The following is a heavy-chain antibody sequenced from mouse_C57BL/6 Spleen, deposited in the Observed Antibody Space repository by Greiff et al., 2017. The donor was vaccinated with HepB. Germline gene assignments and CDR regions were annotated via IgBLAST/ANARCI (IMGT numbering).Heavy chain of an antibody. J-gene: IGHJ3*01. V-gene: IGHV1-9*01. Sequence: VQLQESGAELMKPGASVKLSCKATGYTFTGYWIEWVKQRPGHGLERIGEILPGCGSTNYNEKFKGKATFTADTSSNTAYMQLSSLTTEDSAIYYCARCLDGYYRDWFAYWGQGTLVTVSA. CDR2: ILPGCGST. CDR1: GYTFTGYW. D-gene: IGHD2-3*01. CDR3: ARCLDGYYRDWFAY.